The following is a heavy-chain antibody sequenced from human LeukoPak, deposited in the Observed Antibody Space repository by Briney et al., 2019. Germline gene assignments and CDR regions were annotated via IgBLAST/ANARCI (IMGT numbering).Heavy chain of an antibody. Sequence: PSETLSLTCAVYGGSFSGYYWSWIRQPPGKGLEWIGEINHSGSTNYNPSLKSRVTISVDTSKNQFSLKLSSVTAADTAVYYCARHVKKGWKKTLGFDYWGQGTLVTVSS. D-gene: IGHD1-1*01. CDR3: ARHVKKGWKKTLGFDY. J-gene: IGHJ4*02. CDR2: INHSGST. V-gene: IGHV4-34*01. CDR1: GGSFSGYY.